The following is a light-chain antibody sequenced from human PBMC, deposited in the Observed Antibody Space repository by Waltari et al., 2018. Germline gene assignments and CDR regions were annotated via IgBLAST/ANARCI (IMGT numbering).Light chain of an antibody. CDR2: GVS. J-gene: IGLJ2*01. CDR1: ITDVGAYNY. Sequence: QSAPTQPPSVSGSPGQSVTISCTGTITDVGAYNYVSWHQQHPGKAPTLLIYGVSKRPSGVSDRFSGSKSGNTASLTISGLQAEDEADYYCCSYTTSNTWVFGGGTRLTVL. V-gene: IGLV2-14*03. CDR3: CSYTTSNTWV.